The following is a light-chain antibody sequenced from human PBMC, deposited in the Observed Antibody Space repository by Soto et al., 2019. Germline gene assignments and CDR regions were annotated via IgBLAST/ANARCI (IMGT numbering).Light chain of an antibody. J-gene: IGKJ1*01. CDR3: QQRSNLWT. Sequence: IVLTPSPATLSLSTSERASLSLRASQSVRSYLAWYQQKPGQAPRLLIYHASNRATGIPARFSGSGSGTDFTLTISSLEPEDFAVYYCQQRSNLWTFGQGTKVDNK. CDR2: HAS. CDR1: QSVRSY. V-gene: IGKV3-11*01.